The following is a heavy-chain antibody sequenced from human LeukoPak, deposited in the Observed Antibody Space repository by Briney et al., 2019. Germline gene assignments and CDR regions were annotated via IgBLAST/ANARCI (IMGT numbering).Heavy chain of an antibody. D-gene: IGHD3-3*01. J-gene: IGHJ6*03. V-gene: IGHV1-18*01. Sequence: ASVKVSSKASGYTVFNFGLIWVRQAPGQGVEWIGWISPENGDTNYPQNFQDRVTITPYTSTNTAYMEMRNLTSDETAVYFCARVCGYYYFYMDVWGEGTTVSISS. CDR1: GYTVFNFG. CDR3: ARVCGYYYFYMDV. CDR2: ISPENGDT.